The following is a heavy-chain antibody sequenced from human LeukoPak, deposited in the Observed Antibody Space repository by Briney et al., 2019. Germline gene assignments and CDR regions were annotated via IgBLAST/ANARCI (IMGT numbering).Heavy chain of an antibody. J-gene: IGHJ4*02. V-gene: IGHV3-23*01. CDR3: ANIAVAGMGRIDY. Sequence: GGSLRLSCAASGFTFSSYAMSCVRQAPGEGLEWVSAISGSGGSTYYADSVKGRFTISRDNSKNTLYLQMNSLRAEDTAVYYCANIAVAGMGRIDYWGQGTLVTVSS. D-gene: IGHD6-19*01. CDR1: GFTFSSYA. CDR2: ISGSGGST.